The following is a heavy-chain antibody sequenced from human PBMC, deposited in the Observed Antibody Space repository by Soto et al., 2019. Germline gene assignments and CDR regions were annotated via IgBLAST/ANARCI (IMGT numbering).Heavy chain of an antibody. V-gene: IGHV1-69*13. Sequence: SVKVSCKASGGTFSSYAISWVRQAPGQGLEWMGGIIPIFGTANYAQKFQGRVTITADESTSTAYMELSSLRSEDTAVYYCARDERSVYSSGWYLYWGPGTLVTVSS. D-gene: IGHD6-19*01. J-gene: IGHJ4*02. CDR2: IIPIFGTA. CDR3: ARDERSVYSSGWYLY. CDR1: GGTFSSYA.